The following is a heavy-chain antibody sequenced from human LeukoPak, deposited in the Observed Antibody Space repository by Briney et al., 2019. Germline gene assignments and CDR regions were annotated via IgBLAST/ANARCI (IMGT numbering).Heavy chain of an antibody. CDR1: GFTVSSNY. CDR2: IYSGGST. D-gene: IGHD6-13*01. Sequence: PGGSLRPSCAASGFTVSSNYMSWVRQAPGKGLEWVSVIYSGGSTYYADSVKGRFTISRDNSKNTLYLQMNSLRAEDTAVYYCARAGPAAGIDYWGQGTLVTVSS. J-gene: IGHJ4*02. CDR3: ARAGPAAGIDY. V-gene: IGHV3-53*01.